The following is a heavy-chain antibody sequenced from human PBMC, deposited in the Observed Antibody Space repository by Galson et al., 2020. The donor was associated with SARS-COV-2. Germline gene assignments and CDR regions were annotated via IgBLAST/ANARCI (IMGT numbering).Heavy chain of an antibody. CDR2: ISYDGSNK. CDR3: KAVARSDFDD. J-gene: IGHJ4*02. Sequence: GGSLRLSCAASGFTFSSYGMHWVRQAPGKGLEWVAVISYDGSNKYYADSVKGRFTISRDNSKNTLYLQMNSLRAEDTAVYYCKAVARSDFDDWGQGTLVTVSS. V-gene: IGHV3-30*03. CDR1: GFTFSSYG. D-gene: IGHD6-19*01.